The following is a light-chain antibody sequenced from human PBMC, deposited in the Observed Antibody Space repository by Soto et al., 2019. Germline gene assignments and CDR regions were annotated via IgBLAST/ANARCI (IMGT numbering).Light chain of an antibody. Sequence: EIVLTQSPGTLSLSPGEGATLSCRASQSVTNSYLAWYQQRPGQAPRLLIYGASLRATGIPDRFSGSGSGTDFTLTIGRLEPEDFAVYYCQQYSASPRTFGPGTKVDIK. CDR3: QQYSASPRT. V-gene: IGKV3-20*01. J-gene: IGKJ1*01. CDR2: GAS. CDR1: QSVTNSY.